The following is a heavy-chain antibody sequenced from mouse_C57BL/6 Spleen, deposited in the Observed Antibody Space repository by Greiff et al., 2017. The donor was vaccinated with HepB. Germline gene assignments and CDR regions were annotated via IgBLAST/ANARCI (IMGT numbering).Heavy chain of an antibody. Sequence: VKLMESGPGLVAPSQSLSITCTVSGFSLTSYGVSWVRQTPGKGLEWLGVIWGDGSTNYHSALISRLSISKDNSKSQVFSKLSSLQTDDTATYYCAKPAMITHAMDYWGQGTSVTVSS. CDR3: AKPAMITHAMDY. CDR2: IWGDGST. D-gene: IGHD2-4*01. CDR1: GFSLTSYG. V-gene: IGHV2-3*01. J-gene: IGHJ4*01.